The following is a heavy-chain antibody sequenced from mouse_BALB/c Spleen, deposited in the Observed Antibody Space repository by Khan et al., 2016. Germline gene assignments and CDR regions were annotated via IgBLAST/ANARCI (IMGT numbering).Heavy chain of an antibody. J-gene: IGHJ3*01. CDR2: IYPGNVNT. V-gene: IGHV1S56*01. D-gene: IGHD2-14*01. CDR1: GYTFTTYY. Sequence: QVQLQQSGPELVKPGASVRISCKASGYTFTTYYIHWVKQRPGQGLEWIGWIYPGNVNTKYNEKFKGKATLTADKSSSTAYMQLSSLTSEDSAVYFCERNYYRYDGGLAYWGQGTLVTVSA. CDR3: ERNYYRYDGGLAY.